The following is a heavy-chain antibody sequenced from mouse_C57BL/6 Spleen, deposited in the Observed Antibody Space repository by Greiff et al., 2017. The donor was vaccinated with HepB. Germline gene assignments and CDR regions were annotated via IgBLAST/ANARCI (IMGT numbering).Heavy chain of an antibody. CDR3: AREVPGAGVFDY. V-gene: IGHV5-4*01. CDR2: ISDGGSYT. CDR1: GFTFSSYA. Sequence: DVMLVESGGGLVKPGGSLKLSCAASGFTFSSYAMSWVRQTPEKRLEWVATISDGGSYTYYPDNVKGRFTISRDNAKNNLYLQMSHLKSEDTAMYYCAREVPGAGVFDYWGQGTTLTVSS. J-gene: IGHJ2*01. D-gene: IGHD3-3*01.